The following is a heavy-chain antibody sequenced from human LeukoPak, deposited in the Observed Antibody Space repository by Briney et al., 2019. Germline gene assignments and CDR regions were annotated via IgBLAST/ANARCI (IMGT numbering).Heavy chain of an antibody. CDR2: IDPSGGST. Sequence: ASGKVSCKASGYTFTKYYMHWVRQAPGQGLEWMGIIDPSGGSTSYAQTFQGRVTMTRDTSTSTFYMERSSLRSEDTAVYYCARGRGIAAPGPRYLFDYWGQGTLVTVSS. J-gene: IGHJ4*02. V-gene: IGHV1-46*01. D-gene: IGHD6-13*01. CDR3: ARGRGIAAPGPRYLFDY. CDR1: GYTFTKYY.